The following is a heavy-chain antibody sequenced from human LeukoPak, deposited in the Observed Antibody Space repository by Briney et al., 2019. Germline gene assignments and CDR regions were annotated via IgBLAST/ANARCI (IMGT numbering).Heavy chain of an antibody. CDR2: IKTDGSIT. Sequence: PGGSLRLSCAASGFSFSSHWMYWVRQPPGKGLVWVSRIKTDGSITTYADPVRGRFTISRDNAKNTLYLQMNSLRAEDTAVYYCARGGRDIAALDYWGQGTLATVSS. CDR1: GFSFSSHW. J-gene: IGHJ4*02. CDR3: ARGGRDIAALDY. D-gene: IGHD6-6*01. V-gene: IGHV3-74*01.